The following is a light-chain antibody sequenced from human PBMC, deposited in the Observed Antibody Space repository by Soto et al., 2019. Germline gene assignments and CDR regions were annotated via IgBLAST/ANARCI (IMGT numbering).Light chain of an antibody. CDR2: AAS. Sequence: ETVLTQSPGTLSLSPGERATLSCRASRSSSSYLTWYQQRPGQAPRLLIYAASRRATGIPDRFSGSGSGTDFTLTISRLEPEDFAVYYCQQYSTSPITFGQGTRLEIK. CDR3: QQYSTSPIT. CDR1: RSSSSY. J-gene: IGKJ5*01. V-gene: IGKV3-20*01.